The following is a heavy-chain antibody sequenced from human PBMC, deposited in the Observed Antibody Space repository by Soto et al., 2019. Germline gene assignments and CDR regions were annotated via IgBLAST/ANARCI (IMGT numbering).Heavy chain of an antibody. Sequence: EVQLVESGGGLVQPGGSLRLSCAASGFTFSSYWMHWVRQAPGKGLVWVSRIDNAGSSVRYADSLKGRFTISRDNAKNTLYLQMNSLRAEDTAVYYCTRVGGSVSGMDVWGQGTTVTVSS. CDR2: IDNAGSSV. CDR1: GFTFSSYW. V-gene: IGHV3-74*01. CDR3: TRVGGSVSGMDV. J-gene: IGHJ6*02. D-gene: IGHD1-26*01.